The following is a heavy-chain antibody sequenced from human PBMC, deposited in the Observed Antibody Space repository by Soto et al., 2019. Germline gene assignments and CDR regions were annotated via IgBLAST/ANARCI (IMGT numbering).Heavy chain of an antibody. D-gene: IGHD4-17*01. CDR2: NIPIFGTA. CDR1: GGTFSSYA. CDR3: AGYGDPPLV. V-gene: IGHV1-69*12. J-gene: IGHJ6*02. Sequence: QVQLVQSGAEVKKPGSSVKVSCKASGGTFSSYAISWVRQAPGQGLEGMGGNIPIFGTASYAQRWEGRVTXXADEPASTACKELSSLRSEDTAVYYCAGYGDPPLVWGQGTTVTVSS.